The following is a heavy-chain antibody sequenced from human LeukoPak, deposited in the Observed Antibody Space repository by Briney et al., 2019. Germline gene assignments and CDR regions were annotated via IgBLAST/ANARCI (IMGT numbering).Heavy chain of an antibody. V-gene: IGHV1-2*02. J-gene: IGHJ5*02. CDR3: ARVWESAFGNWFDP. CDR1: GYTFTSYY. CDR2: MNPNSGAT. Sequence: ASVKVSCKASGYTFTSYYMHWVRQAPEQGLEWMGWMNPNSGATNYAQKFQGRVTMTRDTSSSTAYMELRRLTSDDTAVYYCARVWESAFGNWFDPWGQGTLVTVSS. D-gene: IGHD1-26*01.